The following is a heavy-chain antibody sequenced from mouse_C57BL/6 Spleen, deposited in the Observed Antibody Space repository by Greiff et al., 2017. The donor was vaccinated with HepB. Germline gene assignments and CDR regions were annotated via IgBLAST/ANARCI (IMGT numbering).Heavy chain of an antibody. J-gene: IGHJ2*01. CDR2: IYPGDGDT. V-gene: IGHV1-80*01. Sequence: VQLQESGAELVKPGASVKISCKASGYAFSSYWMNWVKQRPGKGLEWIGQIYPGDGDTNYNGKFKGKATLTADKSSSTAYMQLSSLTSEDSAVYFCATAIITTVVDYWGQGTTLTVSS. CDR3: ATAIITTVVDY. CDR1: GYAFSSYW. D-gene: IGHD1-1*01.